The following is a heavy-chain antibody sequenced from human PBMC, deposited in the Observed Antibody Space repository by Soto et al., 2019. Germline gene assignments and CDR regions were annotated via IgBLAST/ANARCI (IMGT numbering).Heavy chain of an antibody. CDR3: AGASDGTWYNWLDP. Sequence: SVKLAWKAPGCKFSSDGIRCVRHTTGQGLEFMGGIIPTFGTTNYAHKFRGRVTITADESTGTAYMELSSLRSDDTAVYYCAGASDGTWYNWLDPWGQGTLVTVSS. D-gene: IGHD1-1*01. J-gene: IGHJ5*02. CDR2: IIPTFGTT. V-gene: IGHV1-69*13. CDR1: GCKFSSDG.